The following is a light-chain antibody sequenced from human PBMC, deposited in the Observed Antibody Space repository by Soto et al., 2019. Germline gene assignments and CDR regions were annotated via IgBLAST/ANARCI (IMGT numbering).Light chain of an antibody. J-gene: IGKJ3*01. V-gene: IGKV1-39*01. CDR1: QSISSY. Sequence: DIQMTQSPSSLSASVGDRVTITCRASQSISSYLNWYQQKPGKAPKLLIYAASSLQSGVPSRLSGSGSGTDFTLTISSLQPEDFATYYCQQSYSILFTFGPGTKVDIK. CDR3: QQSYSILFT. CDR2: AAS.